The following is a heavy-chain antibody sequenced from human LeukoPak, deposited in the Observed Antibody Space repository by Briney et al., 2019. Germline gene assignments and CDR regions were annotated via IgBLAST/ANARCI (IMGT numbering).Heavy chain of an antibody. J-gene: IGHJ4*02. V-gene: IGHV4-39*07. CDR1: GGSISSSSYY. Sequence: PSETLSLTCTVSGGSISSSSYYWGWIRQPPGKGLEWIGSIYYSGSTYYNPSLKSRVTISVDTSKNQFSLKLSSVTAADTAVYYCARRTWYSSGWYYFDYWGQGTLVTVSS. D-gene: IGHD6-19*01. CDR3: ARRTWYSSGWYYFDY. CDR2: IYYSGST.